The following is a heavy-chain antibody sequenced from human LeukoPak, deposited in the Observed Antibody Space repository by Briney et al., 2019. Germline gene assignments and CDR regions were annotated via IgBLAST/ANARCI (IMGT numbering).Heavy chain of an antibody. CDR1: GFTFSSYA. Sequence: PGGSLRLSCAASGFTFSSYAMNWVRQAPGKGLEWVSLISSSGGPTYYADSVKGRFTISRDNSKNTLYLQMNSLRAEDTAVYYCSEGGGSWPCYLDYWGQGTLVTVSS. CDR3: SEGGGSWPCYLDY. V-gene: IGHV3-23*01. CDR2: ISSSGGPT. D-gene: IGHD2-15*01. J-gene: IGHJ4*02.